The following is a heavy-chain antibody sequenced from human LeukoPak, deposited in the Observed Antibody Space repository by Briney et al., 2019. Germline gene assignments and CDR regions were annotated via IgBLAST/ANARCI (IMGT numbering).Heavy chain of an antibody. Sequence: PSETLSLTCAVSGGSISSGGYSWSWIRQPPGKGLEWIGYIYHSGSTYYNPSLKSRVTISVDTSKNQFSLKLSSVTAADTAVYYCARVLYGSGSRYYYYGMDVWGQGTTVTVSS. D-gene: IGHD3-10*01. CDR3: ARVLYGSGSRYYYYGMDV. J-gene: IGHJ6*02. CDR2: IYHSGST. V-gene: IGHV4-30-2*05. CDR1: GGSISSGGYS.